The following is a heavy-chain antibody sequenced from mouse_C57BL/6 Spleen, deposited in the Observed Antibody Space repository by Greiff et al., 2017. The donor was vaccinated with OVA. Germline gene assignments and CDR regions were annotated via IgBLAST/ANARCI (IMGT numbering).Heavy chain of an antibody. D-gene: IGHD1-1*01. CDR3: ARDRTTVVADYYAMDY. Sequence: VQLKQSGPGLVKPSQSLSLTCSVTGYSITSGYYWNWIRQFPGNKLEWMGYISYDGSNNYNPSLKNRISITRDTSKNQFFLKLNSVTTEDTATYYCARDRTTVVADYYAMDYWGQGTSVTVSS. CDR1: GYSITSGYY. V-gene: IGHV3-6*01. CDR2: ISYDGSN. J-gene: IGHJ4*01.